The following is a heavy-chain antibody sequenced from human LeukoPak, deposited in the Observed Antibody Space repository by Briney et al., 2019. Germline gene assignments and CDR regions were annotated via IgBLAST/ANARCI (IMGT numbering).Heavy chain of an antibody. CDR2: MNSNTGNT. CDR1: GYTFTNYD. V-gene: IGHV1-8*01. CDR3: ARGFPYSSGWPGD. D-gene: IGHD6-19*01. J-gene: IGHJ4*02. Sequence: GASVKVSCKASGYTFTNYDINWVRQAPGQGLEWMGWMNSNTGNTGYAQKFQGRVTMTRDTSITTAYMELSSLKSEDTAVYYSARGFPYSSGWPGDWGQGTLVTVSS.